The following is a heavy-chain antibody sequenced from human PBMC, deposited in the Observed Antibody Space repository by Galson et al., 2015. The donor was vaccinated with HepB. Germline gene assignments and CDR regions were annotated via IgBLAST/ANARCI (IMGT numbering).Heavy chain of an antibody. V-gene: IGHV4-39*01. Sequence: ETLSLTCTVSGGSISSSSYYWGWIRQPPGKGLEWIAIIYYSGTTDYNPSLKSRVTISEDTSKNQFSLKLSSVTAADTAVYYCARPQASPRVGFYWFAPWGQGTLVTVSS. CDR3: ARPQASPRVGFYWFAP. CDR2: IYYSGTT. D-gene: IGHD1-26*01. J-gene: IGHJ5*02. CDR1: GGSISSSSYY.